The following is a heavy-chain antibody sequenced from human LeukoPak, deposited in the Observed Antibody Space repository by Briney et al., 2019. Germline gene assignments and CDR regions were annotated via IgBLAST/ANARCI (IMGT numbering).Heavy chain of an antibody. D-gene: IGHD3-16*01. CDR3: ARRGGLDPTDAFDI. CDR2: IYYSGST. V-gene: IGHV4-39*01. CDR1: GGSISSSSYY. J-gene: IGHJ3*02. Sequence: SETLSLTCTVSGGSISSSSYYWGWIRQPPGKGLEWIGSIYYSGSTYYNPSLKSRVTISVDTSKNQFSLKLSSVTAADTAVYYCARRGGLDPTDAFDIWGQGTMVTVSS.